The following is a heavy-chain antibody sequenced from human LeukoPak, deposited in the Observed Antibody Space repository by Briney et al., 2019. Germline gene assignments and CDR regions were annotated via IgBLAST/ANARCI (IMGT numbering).Heavy chain of an antibody. V-gene: IGHV4-39*01. Sequence: KPSETLCLTCTVSGGSISSSSYYWGWIRQPPGKGLEWIGGIYYSGSTYYNPSLKSLVTISVDTSKNQFSLKLSSVTAADTAVYNCARIRGWSDYWGQGTLVTVSS. CDR3: ARIRGWSDY. CDR1: GGSISSSSYY. D-gene: IGHD3-10*01. CDR2: IYYSGST. J-gene: IGHJ4*02.